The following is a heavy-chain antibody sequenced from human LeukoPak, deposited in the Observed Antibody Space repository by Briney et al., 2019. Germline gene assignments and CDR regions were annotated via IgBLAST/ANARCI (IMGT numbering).Heavy chain of an antibody. CDR3: ARERSGWYERWLDY. Sequence: GGPLRVSCVASGFTLSGHWMTWVRQAPGKGPEWVANIKEDGGEKNYVGSVKGRFTISRDNAKNSLYLQMNSLRVEDTAVYYCARERSGWYERWLDYWGQGTLVTVSS. V-gene: IGHV3-7*01. CDR1: GFTLSGHW. CDR2: IKEDGGEK. J-gene: IGHJ4*02. D-gene: IGHD6-19*01.